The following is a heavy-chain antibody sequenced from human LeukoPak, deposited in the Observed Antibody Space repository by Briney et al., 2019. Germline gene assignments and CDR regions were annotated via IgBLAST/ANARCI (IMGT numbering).Heavy chain of an antibody. D-gene: IGHD3/OR15-3a*01. CDR2: INTNTGNP. J-gene: IGHJ5*02. V-gene: IGHV7-4-1*02. Sequence: ASVKVSCKASGYTFTSYAKNWVRQAPGQGLEWMGWINTNTGNPTYAPGFIGRFVFSLDTSVSTAYLQISSLKAEDTAVYYCARDKDGLVYWFDPWGQGTLVTVSS. CDR3: ARDKDGLVYWFDP. CDR1: GYTFTSYA.